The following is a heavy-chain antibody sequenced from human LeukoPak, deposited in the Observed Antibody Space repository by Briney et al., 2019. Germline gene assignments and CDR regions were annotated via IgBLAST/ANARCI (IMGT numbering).Heavy chain of an antibody. J-gene: IGHJ4*02. CDR3: ATGLYDSSGYPDY. CDR1: GYTFTSYY. V-gene: IGHV1-24*01. CDR2: FDPEDGET. D-gene: IGHD3-22*01. Sequence: GASVKVSCKASGYTFTSYYMHWVRQAPGKGLEWMGGFDPEDGETIYAQKFQGRVTMTEDTSTDTAYMELSSLRSEDTAVYYCATGLYDSSGYPDYWGQGTLVTVSS.